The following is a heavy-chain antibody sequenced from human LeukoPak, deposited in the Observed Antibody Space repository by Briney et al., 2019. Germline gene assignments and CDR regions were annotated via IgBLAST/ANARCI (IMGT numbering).Heavy chain of an antibody. CDR3: ARQGSSITMVRGVIN. Sequence: PSETLSLTCTVSGGSISSSNYYWGWLRQPPGKGLEWIGSIYYSGNTYYNPSLKSRVTISVDTSKNQFSLKLSSVTAADTAVYYCARQGSSITMVRGVINWGQGTLLTVSS. J-gene: IGHJ4*02. V-gene: IGHV4-39*01. CDR2: IYYSGNT. CDR1: GGSISSSNYY. D-gene: IGHD3-10*01.